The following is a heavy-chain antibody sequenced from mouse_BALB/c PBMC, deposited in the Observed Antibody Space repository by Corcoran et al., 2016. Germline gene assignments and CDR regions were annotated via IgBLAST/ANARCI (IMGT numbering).Heavy chain of an antibody. J-gene: IGHJ3*01. D-gene: IGHD1-1*01. Sequence: EVQLQQSGAELVKPGASVKLSCTASGFNIKDTYMHWVKQRPEQGLEWIGRIDPANGNTKYDPKFQGKATITADTSSNTAYLQLSSLTSEDTAVYYCATHCYGSSGFAYWGQGTLVTVSA. CDR2: IDPANGNT. V-gene: IGHV14-3*02. CDR1: GFNIKDTY. CDR3: ATHCYGSSGFAY.